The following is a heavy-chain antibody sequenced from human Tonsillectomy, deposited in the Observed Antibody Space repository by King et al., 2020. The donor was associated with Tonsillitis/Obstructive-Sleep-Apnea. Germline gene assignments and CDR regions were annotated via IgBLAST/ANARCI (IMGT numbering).Heavy chain of an antibody. D-gene: IGHD4-17*01. Sequence: QLVQSGAEVKKPGESLKISCKGSGYSFTSYWIGWVRQMPGKGLEWMGIIYPGDSYTRYSPSFQGQVTISADKSISTAHLQWSSLKASDTAMYYCARRIFGMTTASYFDYWGQGTLVTVSS. J-gene: IGHJ4*02. CDR3: ARRIFGMTTASYFDY. CDR1: GYSFTSYW. CDR2: IYPGDSYT. V-gene: IGHV5-51*01.